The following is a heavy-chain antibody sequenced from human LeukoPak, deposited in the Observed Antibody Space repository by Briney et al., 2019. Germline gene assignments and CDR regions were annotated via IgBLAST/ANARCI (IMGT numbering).Heavy chain of an antibody. CDR2: IYHSGST. V-gene: IGHV4-38-2*02. CDR3: ARVSLGYYYCNMDV. CDR1: SYSISSAYY. J-gene: IGHJ6*03. D-gene: IGHD3-3*02. Sequence: SETLSLTCTVSSYSISSAYYCGWIRQPPGKGLEWIGTIYHSGSTYNNPSLKSRVTISVDTSRNQFSLKPSSVTAADTAVYYCARVSLGYYYCNMDVWGKGTTVTVSS.